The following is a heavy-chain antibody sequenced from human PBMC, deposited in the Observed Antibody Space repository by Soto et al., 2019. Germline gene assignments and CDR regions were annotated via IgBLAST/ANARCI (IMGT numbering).Heavy chain of an antibody. J-gene: IGHJ4*02. Sequence: GGSLRLSCAASGFTFSNYWMSWVRQAPGKGPEWVANIKQDGSEKYYVDSVKGRFTISRDSAKNSLYLQMNSLGAEDTAVYYCARGPYYNFWTGSDYWGQGTLVTVSS. D-gene: IGHD3-3*01. CDR1: GFTFSNYW. V-gene: IGHV3-7*01. CDR3: ARGPYYNFWTGSDY. CDR2: IKQDGSEK.